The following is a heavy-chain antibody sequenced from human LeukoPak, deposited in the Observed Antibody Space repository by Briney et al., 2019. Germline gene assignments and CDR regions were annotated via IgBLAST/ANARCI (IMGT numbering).Heavy chain of an antibody. CDR1: GGTFSSYA. J-gene: IGHJ4*02. V-gene: IGHV1-69*06. D-gene: IGHD3-10*01. CDR2: IIPIFGTA. CDR3: ARAGRYYYGSGSHFDY. Sequence: ASVKVSCKASGGTFSSYAISWVRQAPGQGLEWMGGIIPIFGTANYAQKFQGRVTITADKSTSTAYMELSSLRSEDTAVYYCARAGRYYYGSGSHFDYWGQGTLVTVSS.